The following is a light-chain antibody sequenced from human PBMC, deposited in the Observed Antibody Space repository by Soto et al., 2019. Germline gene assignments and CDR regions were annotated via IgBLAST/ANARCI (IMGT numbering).Light chain of an antibody. CDR2: EVS. CDR1: SSDIGGYNY. CDR3: CSYAGSYTFV. J-gene: IGLJ1*01. V-gene: IGLV2-14*01. Sequence: QSALTQPASVSGSPGQSITISCTGTSSDIGGYNYVSWYQQHPGKAPKLMIYEVSNRPSGVSNRFSGSKSGNTASLTISGLQAEDEADYYCCSYAGSYTFVFGTGTKLTVL.